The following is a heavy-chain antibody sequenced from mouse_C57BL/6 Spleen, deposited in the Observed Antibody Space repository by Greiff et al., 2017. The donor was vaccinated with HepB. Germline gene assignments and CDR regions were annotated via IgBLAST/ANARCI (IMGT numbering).Heavy chain of an antibody. V-gene: IGHV1-76*01. CDR2: IYPGSGNT. Sequence: VKLMESGAELVRPGASVKLSCKASGYTFTDYYINWVKQRPGQGLEWIARIYPGSGNTYYNEKFKGKATLTAEKSSSTAYMQLSSLTSEDSAVYFCARAPPYGNYAMDYWGQGTSVTVSS. D-gene: IGHD2-1*01. CDR3: ARAPPYGNYAMDY. J-gene: IGHJ4*01. CDR1: GYTFTDYY.